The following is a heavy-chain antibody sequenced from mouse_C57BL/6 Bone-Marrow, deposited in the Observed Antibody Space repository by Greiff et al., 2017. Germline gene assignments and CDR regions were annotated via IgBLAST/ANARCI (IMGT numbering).Heavy chain of an antibody. D-gene: IGHD1-1*01. V-gene: IGHV5-6*02. J-gene: IGHJ1*03. Sequence: EAMLVESGGDLVKPGGSLKLSCAASGFPFSSYGMSWVRQTPDKRLEWVATISSGGSYPYSPDSVKGRFPISRDNAKNTLYLQMSSLKSEDTAMYYCARRGFYYGSRGYFDVWGTGTTVTVSS. CDR1: GFPFSSYG. CDR3: ARRGFYYGSRGYFDV. CDR2: ISSGGSYP.